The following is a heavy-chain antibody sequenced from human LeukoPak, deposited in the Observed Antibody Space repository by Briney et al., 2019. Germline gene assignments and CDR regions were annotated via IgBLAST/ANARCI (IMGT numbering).Heavy chain of an antibody. V-gene: IGHV4-59*12. CDR1: GGSISSYY. J-gene: IGHJ5*02. CDR2: IYYSGST. D-gene: IGHD2-15*01. CDR3: GRDLWPVAPHWFDP. Sequence: SETLSLTCTVSGGSISSYYWSWIRQPPGKGLEWIGYIYYSGSTNYNPSLKSRVTISVDTSKNQISLQLNSVTPEDTAVYYCGRDLWPVAPHWFDPWGQGSLVTVSS.